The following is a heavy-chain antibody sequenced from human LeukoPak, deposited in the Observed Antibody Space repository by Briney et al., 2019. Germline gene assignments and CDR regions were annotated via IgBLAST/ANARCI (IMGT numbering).Heavy chain of an antibody. V-gene: IGHV5-51*03. Sequence: KPGESLKISCKGSGYSFTSYWIGWVRQMPGKGLEWMGIIYPGDSDTRYSPSFQGQVTISADKSISTAYLQWSSLKASDTAMYYCARLWSYYYDSSGYHGFDYWGQGTLVTVSS. CDR2: IYPGDSDT. J-gene: IGHJ4*02. CDR3: ARLWSYYYDSSGYHGFDY. CDR1: GYSFTSYW. D-gene: IGHD3-22*01.